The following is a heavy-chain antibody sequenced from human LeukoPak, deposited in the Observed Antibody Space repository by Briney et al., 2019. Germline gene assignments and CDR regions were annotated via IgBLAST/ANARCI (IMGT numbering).Heavy chain of an antibody. Sequence: PGGSLRLSCAASGFTFSNYWMNWVRQAPGKGLEWVANIKQDGSEKYYVDSVKGRFTISRDIAKNSLYLQMNSLRAEDTAVYYCARDLSDSSGYFDYWGQGAQVTVSS. D-gene: IGHD3-22*01. CDR1: GFTFSNYW. V-gene: IGHV3-7*01. CDR3: ARDLSDSSGYFDY. CDR2: IKQDGSEK. J-gene: IGHJ4*02.